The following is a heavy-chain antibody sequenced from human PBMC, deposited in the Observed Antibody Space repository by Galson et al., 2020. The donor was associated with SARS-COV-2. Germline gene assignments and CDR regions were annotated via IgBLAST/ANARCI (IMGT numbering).Heavy chain of an antibody. Sequence: GGSLRLSCAASGFTFSSYWMHWVRQAPGKGLVWVSRINSDGSSTSYADSVKGRFTISRDNAKNTLYLQMNSLRAEDTAVYYCARDRNWGIGYSYGYTNFNWFDPWGQGTLVTVSS. J-gene: IGHJ5*02. CDR2: INSDGSST. V-gene: IGHV3-74*01. CDR3: ARDRNWGIGYSYGYTNFNWFDP. D-gene: IGHD5-18*01. CDR1: GFTFSSYW.